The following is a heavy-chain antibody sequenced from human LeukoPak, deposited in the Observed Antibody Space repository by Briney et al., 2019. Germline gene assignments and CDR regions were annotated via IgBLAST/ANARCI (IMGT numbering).Heavy chain of an antibody. D-gene: IGHD3-10*02. CDR3: AELGITMIGGV. CDR1: GFTFSRYW. V-gene: IGHV3-7*01. Sequence: PGGSLRLSCAASGFTFSRYWMSWVRQAPGEGLEWVASINQDESLKFYVDSVRGRFSISRDNAKDSLYLQMNSLRAEDTAVYYCAELGITMIGGVWGKGTTVTISS. CDR2: INQDESLK. J-gene: IGHJ6*04.